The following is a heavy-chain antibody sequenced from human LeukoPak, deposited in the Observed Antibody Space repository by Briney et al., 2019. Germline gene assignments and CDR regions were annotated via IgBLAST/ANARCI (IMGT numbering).Heavy chain of an antibody. CDR1: GFTFSSCS. V-gene: IGHV3-21*01. CDR3: ARGYYDSSGYCDY. CDR2: ISSSSSYI. D-gene: IGHD3-22*01. Sequence: GGSLRLSCAASGFTFSSCSMNWVRQAPGKGLEWVSSISSSSSYIYYADSVKGRFTISRDNAKNSLYLQMNSLRAEDTAVYYCARGYYDSSGYCDYWGQGTLVTVSS. J-gene: IGHJ4*02.